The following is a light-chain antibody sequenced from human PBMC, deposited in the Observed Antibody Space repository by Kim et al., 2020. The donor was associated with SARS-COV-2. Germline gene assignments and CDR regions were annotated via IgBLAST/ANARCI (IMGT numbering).Light chain of an antibody. J-gene: IGLJ1*01. V-gene: IGLV3-19*01. CDR2: PRN. CDR1: SLRRSY. Sequence: SSELTQDPAVSVALGQTVRITCQGDSLRRSYASWYQQRPGQGPVLVIYPRNSRPSGIPDRFSGSSAGNKTSLTITGAQAEDEADYYCSSRDSTGVSYVFGTGTKVTVL. CDR3: SSRDSTGVSYV.